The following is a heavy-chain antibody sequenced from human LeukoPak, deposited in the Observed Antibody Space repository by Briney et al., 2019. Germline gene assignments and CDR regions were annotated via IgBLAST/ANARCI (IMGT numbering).Heavy chain of an antibody. Sequence: SETLSLTCSVSDGSMISYHWSWIRQPAGKGLELIGRIYTTGSTDYNPSLMSRVTMSVDTSKNQFSLKLRSVTAADTAVYYCARAERTVNVFDSWGQGTIVTVSS. V-gene: IGHV4-4*07. CDR1: DGSMISYH. J-gene: IGHJ3*01. CDR3: ARAERTVNVFDS. CDR2: IYTTGST. D-gene: IGHD3-10*02.